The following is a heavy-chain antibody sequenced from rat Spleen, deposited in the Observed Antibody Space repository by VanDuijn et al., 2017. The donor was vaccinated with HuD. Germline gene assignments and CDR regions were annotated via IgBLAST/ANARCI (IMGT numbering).Heavy chain of an antibody. CDR1: GFTFSDYY. D-gene: IGHD4-3*01. V-gene: IGHV5-20*01. Sequence: EVQLVESDGGLVQPGRSLHLSCAASGFTFSDYYMAWVRQVPTKGLEWFATISSDGSSTYYRDSVKGRFTISRDYATSTLYLQMNSLRSEDTATYYCTREIIRGTRDWFADWGQGTLVTVSS. CDR3: TREIIRGTRDWFAD. CDR2: ISSDGSST. J-gene: IGHJ3*01.